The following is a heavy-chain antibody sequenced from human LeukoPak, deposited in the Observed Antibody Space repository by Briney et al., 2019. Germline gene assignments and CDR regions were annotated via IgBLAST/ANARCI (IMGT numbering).Heavy chain of an antibody. Sequence: ASVKVSCKASGGTFSSYAISWVRQAPGQGLEWMGWISAYNGNTNYAQKLQGRVTMTTDTSTSTAYMELRSLRSDDTAVYYCARKEVGANLDYWGQGTLVTVSS. V-gene: IGHV1-18*01. D-gene: IGHD1-26*01. J-gene: IGHJ4*02. CDR2: ISAYNGNT. CDR3: ARKEVGANLDY. CDR1: GGTFSSYA.